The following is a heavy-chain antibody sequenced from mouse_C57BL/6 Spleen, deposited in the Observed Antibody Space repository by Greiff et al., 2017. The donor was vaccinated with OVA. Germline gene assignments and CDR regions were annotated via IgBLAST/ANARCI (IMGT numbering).Heavy chain of an antibody. CDR2: ISNLAYSI. CDR3: ARGVTTDDWYFDV. D-gene: IGHD2-2*01. J-gene: IGHJ1*03. Sequence: EVKVVESGGGLVQPGGSLKLSCAASGFTFSDYGMAWVRQAPRKGPEWVAFISNLAYSIYYADTVTGRFTISRENAKNTLYLEMSSLRSEDTAMYYCARGVTTDDWYFDVWGTGTTVTVSS. V-gene: IGHV5-15*01. CDR1: GFTFSDYG.